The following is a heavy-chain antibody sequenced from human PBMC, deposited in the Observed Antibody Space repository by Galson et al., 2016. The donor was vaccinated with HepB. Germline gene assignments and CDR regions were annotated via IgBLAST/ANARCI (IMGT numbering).Heavy chain of an antibody. V-gene: IGHV5-51*01. CDR3: ARRLTHDSKIWYVDV. CDR2: IYPGDSHT. D-gene: IGHD2-21*02. J-gene: IGHJ4*02. CDR1: GYSFTDYW. Sequence: QSGAEVKKPGESLRISCKGSGYSFTDYWIGWVRQMPGKGLEWMGIIYPGDSHTRYSPSFQGQVTISADKSISTAYLQWSSLKASDTAIYYCARRLTHDSKIWYVDVWGQGTLVPVS.